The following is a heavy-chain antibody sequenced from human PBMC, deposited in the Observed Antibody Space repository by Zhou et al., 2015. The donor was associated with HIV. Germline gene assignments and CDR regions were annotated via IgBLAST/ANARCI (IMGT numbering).Heavy chain of an antibody. CDR2: IIPMFGTA. CDR1: GGTFNNYG. Sequence: QVQLVQSGAEVKKPGSSVKVSCKASGGTFNNYGFSWVRQAPGQGLEWMGGIIPMFGTANYAQKFQGRVTITADKSTSTAYLELSSLRYEDTAVYYCAREGWGSWYFDLWGRGHPGHCLL. D-gene: IGHD7-27*01. V-gene: IGHV1-69*06. J-gene: IGHJ2*01. CDR3: AREGWGSWYFDL.